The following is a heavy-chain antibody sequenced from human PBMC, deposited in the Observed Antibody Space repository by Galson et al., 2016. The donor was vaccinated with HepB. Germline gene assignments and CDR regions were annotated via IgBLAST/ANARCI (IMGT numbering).Heavy chain of an antibody. J-gene: IGHJ3*01. Sequence: SLRLSCAASGFTFDNYAMSWVRQAPGRGLESVSAVSASGSGTYYADSVKGRFTISRDNSKHTFYVQMTSLRAEDTAVYSCAKALRHWMGHHDAYDLGGQGTLVTVSP. D-gene: IGHD1-1*01. V-gene: IGHV3-23*01. CDR1: GFTFDNYA. CDR3: AKALRHWMGHHDAYDL. CDR2: VSASGSGT.